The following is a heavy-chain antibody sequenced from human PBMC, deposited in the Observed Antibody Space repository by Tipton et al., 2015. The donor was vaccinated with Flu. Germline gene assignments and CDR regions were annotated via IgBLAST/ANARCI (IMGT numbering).Heavy chain of an antibody. CDR3: ARLYCSGGSCSGNYSYYYGMDV. CDR2: INPSGGST. CDR1: GYTFTSYY. J-gene: IGHJ6*02. Sequence: QLVQSGAEVKKPGASVKVSCKASGYTFTSYYMHWVRQAPGQGLEWMGIINPSGGSTSYAQKFQGRVTMTRDTSTSTVYMELSSLRSEDTAVYYCARLYCSGGSCSGNYSYYYGMDVWGQGTTVTVSS. D-gene: IGHD2-15*01. V-gene: IGHV1-46*01.